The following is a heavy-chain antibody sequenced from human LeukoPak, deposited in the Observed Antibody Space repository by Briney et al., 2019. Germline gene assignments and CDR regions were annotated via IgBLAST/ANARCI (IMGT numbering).Heavy chain of an antibody. V-gene: IGHV3-30*18. CDR1: GFTFSSYG. D-gene: IGHD5-24*01. Sequence: GGSLRLSCAASGFTFSSYGMHWVRQAPGKGLEWVAVISYDGSNKYYADSVKGRFTISRDNSKNTLYLQMNSLRAEDTAVYYCAKEGSRDGSENGMDVWGQGTTVTVSS. CDR3: AKEGSRDGSENGMDV. J-gene: IGHJ6*02. CDR2: ISYDGSNK.